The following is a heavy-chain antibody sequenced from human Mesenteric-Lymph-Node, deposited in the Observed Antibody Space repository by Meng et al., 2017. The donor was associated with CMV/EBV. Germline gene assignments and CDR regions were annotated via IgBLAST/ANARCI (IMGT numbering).Heavy chain of an antibody. CDR3: AREGNWYFDY. Sequence: LSRTCAVYGGSFSGYYWSWIRQPPGKGLEWIGEINHSGSTNYNPSLKSRVTISVDTSKNQFSLKLSPVTAADTAVYYCAREGNWYFDYWGQGTLVTVSS. D-gene: IGHD1-1*01. CDR1: GGSFSGYY. V-gene: IGHV4-34*01. CDR2: INHSGST. J-gene: IGHJ4*02.